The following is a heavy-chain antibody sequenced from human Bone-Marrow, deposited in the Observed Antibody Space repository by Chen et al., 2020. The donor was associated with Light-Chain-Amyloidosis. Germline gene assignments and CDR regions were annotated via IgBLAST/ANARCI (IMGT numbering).Heavy chain of an antibody. V-gene: IGHV3-23*04. D-gene: IGHD3-9*01. CDR1: GFAFSSYA. J-gene: IGHJ3*02. CDR2: VSGSGGSR. Sequence: EVQLVESGGGLLQRGGSLRLSCAASGFAFSSYAMSWVRQAPGKGLEWVSTVSGSGGSRYYGDSVEGRLTISRDNSKDALCLQMNSLRAEDTAVYYCAKDISYDDILPGYPADAFDIWGQGTMVTVSS. CDR3: AKDISYDDILPGYPADAFDI.